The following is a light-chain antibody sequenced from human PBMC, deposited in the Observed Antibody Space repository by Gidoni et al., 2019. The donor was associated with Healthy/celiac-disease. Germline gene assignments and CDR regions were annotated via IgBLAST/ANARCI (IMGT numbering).Light chain of an antibody. CDR3: QQYGSPPPWP. J-gene: IGKJ1*01. CDR1: HRVSSSY. V-gene: IGKV3-20*01. CDR2: GAS. Sequence: EVGLTQSPGTLSLSPGERATLSCRARHRVSSSYLAWDQQKPGQAPRLLIYGASSRAPGIPDCFSGSCSGTSFSLTISSLVPEDFAVYYCQQYGSPPPWPFGQGTKVEIK.